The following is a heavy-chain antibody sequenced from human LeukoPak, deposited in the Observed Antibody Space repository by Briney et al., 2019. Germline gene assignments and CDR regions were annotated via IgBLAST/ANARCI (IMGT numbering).Heavy chain of an antibody. CDR2: IYYSGST. V-gene: IGHV4-39*07. J-gene: IGHJ4*02. CDR3: ARVGYYFDY. CDR1: GGSISSSSYY. Sequence: SSETLSLTCTVSGGSISSSSYYWGWIRQPPGKGLEWIGSIYYSGSTYYNPSLKSRVTISVDTSKNQFSLKLSSVTAADTAVYYCARVGYYFDYWGQGTLVTVSS.